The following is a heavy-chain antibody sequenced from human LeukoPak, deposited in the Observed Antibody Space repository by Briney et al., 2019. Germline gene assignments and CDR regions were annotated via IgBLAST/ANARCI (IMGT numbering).Heavy chain of an antibody. CDR1: GGSISSYY. J-gene: IGHJ3*02. CDR2: IYYSGST. V-gene: IGHV4-59*08. D-gene: IGHD3-10*01. Sequence: SETLSLTCTVSGGSISSYYWSWIRQPPGKGLEWIGYIYYSGSTNYNPSLKSRVTISVDTSKSQFSLKLSSVTAADTAVYYCARPYGSGSYDAFDIWGQGTMVTVSS. CDR3: ARPYGSGSYDAFDI.